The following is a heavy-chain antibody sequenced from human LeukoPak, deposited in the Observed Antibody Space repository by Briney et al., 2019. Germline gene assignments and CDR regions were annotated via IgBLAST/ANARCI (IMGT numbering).Heavy chain of an antibody. CDR2: IYHSGST. Sequence: SETLSLTCTVSGGSISSYYWGWIRQPPGKGLEWIGSIYHSGSTYYNPSLKSRVTISVDTSKNQFSLKLSSVTAADTAVYYCAREWNTNYYYYYYMDVWGKGTTVTISS. CDR3: AREWNTNYYYYYYMDV. V-gene: IGHV4-38-2*02. CDR1: GGSISSYY. D-gene: IGHD1/OR15-1a*01. J-gene: IGHJ6*03.